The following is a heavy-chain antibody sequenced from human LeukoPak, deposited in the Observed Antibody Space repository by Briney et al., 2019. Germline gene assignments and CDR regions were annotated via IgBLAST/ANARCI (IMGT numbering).Heavy chain of an antibody. Sequence: GGSLRLSCAASGFTFSSYWMSWVRQAPGKGLEWVANIKQDGSEKYYVDSVKGRFTISRDNAKNSLYLQMNSLRAEDTAVYYCARRRAFDPAPFDYWGQGTLVTVSS. D-gene: IGHD2/OR15-2a*01. J-gene: IGHJ4*02. CDR1: GFTFSSYW. CDR2: IKQDGSEK. V-gene: IGHV3-7*01. CDR3: ARRRAFDPAPFDY.